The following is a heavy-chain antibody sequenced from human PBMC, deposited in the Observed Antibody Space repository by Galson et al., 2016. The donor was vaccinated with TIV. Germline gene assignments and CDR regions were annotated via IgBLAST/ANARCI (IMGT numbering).Heavy chain of an antibody. CDR1: GASINRGDCY. V-gene: IGHV4-39*07. D-gene: IGHD5-12*01. CDR3: ARDKSGYETVDPFYYYMEV. CDR2: IYYTGGT. Sequence: ETLSLTCTVSGASINRGDCYWAWIRQPPGKGLQWIGNIYYTGGTYYNPSLKSRVTISVDTSKNNFSLKLDSVTAADTAMYYCARDKSGYETVDPFYYYMEVWGTGTTVTVSS. J-gene: IGHJ6*03.